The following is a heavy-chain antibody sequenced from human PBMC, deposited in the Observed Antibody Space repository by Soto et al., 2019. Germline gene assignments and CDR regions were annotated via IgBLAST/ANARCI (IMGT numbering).Heavy chain of an antibody. CDR1: GFTFRSYA. CDR3: AKSQRPQWILTKYFDS. V-gene: IGHV3-23*01. D-gene: IGHD5-18*01. Sequence: GGSLRLSCAASGFTFRSYAMSWVRQAPGKGLEWVATITGTGTSTYFADSVKGRFTISRDNSRNTLYLQLNSLRAEDTAVYYCAKSQRPQWILTKYFDSWGQGALVTVSS. J-gene: IGHJ4*02. CDR2: ITGTGTST.